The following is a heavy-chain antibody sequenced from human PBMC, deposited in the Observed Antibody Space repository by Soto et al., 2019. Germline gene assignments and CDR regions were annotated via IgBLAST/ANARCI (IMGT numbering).Heavy chain of an antibody. CDR1: GGSVSSTSYY. Sequence: PSETLSLTCTVSGGSVSSTSYYWTWIRQPPGKGLEWIGYIHYSGSTNYNPSLQSRVTITRDTSASTAYMELSSLRSEDTAVYYCARDRAAMAYYFDYWGQGTLVTV. CDR3: ARDRAAMAYYFDY. D-gene: IGHD5-18*01. J-gene: IGHJ4*02. CDR2: IHYSGST. V-gene: IGHV4-61*01.